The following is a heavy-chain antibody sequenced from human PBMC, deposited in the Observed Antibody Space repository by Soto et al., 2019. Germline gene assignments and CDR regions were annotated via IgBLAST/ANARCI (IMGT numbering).Heavy chain of an antibody. J-gene: IGHJ4*02. CDR3: ARDQGACSGGSCYVAGY. D-gene: IGHD2-15*01. Sequence: EVQLVESGGGLVQPGGSLRLSCAASGFTFSSYWMHWVRQVPGKGLVWVSRINSDGSSTGYADSVMGRVTISRDNAKNTLYLQMNSLRAEDTAVYYCARDQGACSGGSCYVAGYWGQGTLVTVCS. V-gene: IGHV3-74*01. CDR2: INSDGSST. CDR1: GFTFSSYW.